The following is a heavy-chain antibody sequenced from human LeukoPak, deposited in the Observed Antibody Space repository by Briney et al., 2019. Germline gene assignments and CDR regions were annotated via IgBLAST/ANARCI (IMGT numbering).Heavy chain of an antibody. V-gene: IGHV3-21*04. CDR1: GFTFSSYS. D-gene: IGHD6-19*01. CDR3: AKDRASGSGSYSYRGFDY. Sequence: GGSLRLSCAASGFTFSSYSMNWVRQAPGKGLEWVSSISSSSSYIYYADSVKGRFTISRDNAKNSLYLQMNSLRAEDTAVYYCAKDRASGSGSYSYRGFDYWGQGTLVTVSS. J-gene: IGHJ4*02. CDR2: ISSSSSYI.